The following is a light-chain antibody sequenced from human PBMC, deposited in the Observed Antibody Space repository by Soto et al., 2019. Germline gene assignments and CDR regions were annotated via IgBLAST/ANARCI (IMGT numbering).Light chain of an antibody. CDR3: STWGDSLRGLV. J-gene: IGLJ2*01. V-gene: IGLV1-44*01. CDR2: SNH. CDR1: SSNIGGNS. Sequence: QSVLTQPPSASGAPGQGISISCSGSSSNIGGNSVSWYRQVPGTAPKLLIFSNHQRPSGVPDRFSGSKSGTSASLAISGLQSEDEADYYCSTWGDSLRGLVFGGGTKLTVL.